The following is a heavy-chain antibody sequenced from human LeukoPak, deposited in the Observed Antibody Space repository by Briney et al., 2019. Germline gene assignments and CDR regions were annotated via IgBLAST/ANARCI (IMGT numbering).Heavy chain of an antibody. D-gene: IGHD1-7*01. Sequence: ASVKVSCKASGYTFTSYGISWVRQAPGQGLEGMGWISAYNGNTTYAQKLQGRVNMTKDKSTSTAYMELRSLRSDDTAVYYCARAFGTDYYYYMDVWGKGTTVTVSS. V-gene: IGHV1-18*01. CDR3: ARAFGTDYYYYMDV. CDR1: GYTFTSYG. CDR2: ISAYNGNT. J-gene: IGHJ6*03.